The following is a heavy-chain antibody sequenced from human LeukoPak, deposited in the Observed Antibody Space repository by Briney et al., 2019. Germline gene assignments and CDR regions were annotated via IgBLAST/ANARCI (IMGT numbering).Heavy chain of an antibody. CDR3: ARAIAAAGYWFDP. CDR2: FYTGGST. J-gene: IGHJ5*02. Sequence: SETLSLTCTVSGGSISSGSYYWSWIRQPAGKGLEWIGRFYTGGSTYYNPSLKSRVTISVDTSKNQFSLKLSSVTAADTAVYYCARAIAAAGYWFDPWGQGTLVTVSS. CDR1: GGSISSGSYY. V-gene: IGHV4-61*02. D-gene: IGHD6-13*01.